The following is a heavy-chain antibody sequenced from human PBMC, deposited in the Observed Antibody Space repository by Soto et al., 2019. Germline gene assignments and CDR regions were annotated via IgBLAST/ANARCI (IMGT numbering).Heavy chain of an antibody. CDR2: IVVGSGNT. CDR1: GFTFTSSA. Sequence: RASVKVSCKASGFTFTSSAVQWVRQALGQGLEWIGWIVVGSGNTNYAQKFQDRVTMTRNMSISTAYMELSSLRSEDTAVYYCARGYSAVADDAFDIWGQGTMVTVSS. V-gene: IGHV1-58*01. J-gene: IGHJ3*02. D-gene: IGHD2-21*01. CDR3: ARGYSAVADDAFDI.